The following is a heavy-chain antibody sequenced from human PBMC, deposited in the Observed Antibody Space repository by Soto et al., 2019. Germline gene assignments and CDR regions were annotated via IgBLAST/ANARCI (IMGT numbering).Heavy chain of an antibody. D-gene: IGHD1-1*01. CDR1: GRSFSGFY. J-gene: IGHJ5*02. Sequence: QVQLQQWGAGLLEPSETLSLTCGISGRSFSGFYWSWIRQSPGKGLEWIGEINHSGTTHYNPSLESRANIWIDTSKAQFSRNVNSVTAANPAIYYCAGHVLQYNWMDPWGQGTLVSVSS. CDR2: INHSGTT. CDR3: AGHVLQYNWMDP. V-gene: IGHV4-34*01.